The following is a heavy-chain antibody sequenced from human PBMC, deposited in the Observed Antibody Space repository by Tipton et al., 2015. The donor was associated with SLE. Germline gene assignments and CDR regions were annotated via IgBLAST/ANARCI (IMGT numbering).Heavy chain of an antibody. J-gene: IGHJ6*02. CDR1: GYTFTTYY. CDR2: INTKSGTT. V-gene: IGHV1-46*01. CDR3: ARSDDYYYGMDV. Sequence: QLVQSGPEVKMPGASVKVSCKASGYTFTTYYMHWVRQAPGQGLEWMGLINTKSGTTDYAQSFRGRVSMTRDTSTNTVYMELSSLKSEDTAVYYCARSDDYYYGMDVWGQGTTVTVSS.